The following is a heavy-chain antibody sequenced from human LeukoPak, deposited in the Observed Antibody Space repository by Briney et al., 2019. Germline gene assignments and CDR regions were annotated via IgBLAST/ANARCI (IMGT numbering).Heavy chain of an antibody. CDR3: ARDQRYCSSTSCPGSDAFDI. CDR2: INPSGGST. Sequence: ASVKVSCKASGYTFTSYYMHWVRQAPGQGLEWMGIINPSGGSTSYAQKFQGRVTMTRDMSTSTVYMELSSLRSEDTAVYYCARDQRYCSSTSCPGSDAFDIWGQGTMVTVSS. D-gene: IGHD2-2*01. J-gene: IGHJ3*02. V-gene: IGHV1-46*01. CDR1: GYTFTSYY.